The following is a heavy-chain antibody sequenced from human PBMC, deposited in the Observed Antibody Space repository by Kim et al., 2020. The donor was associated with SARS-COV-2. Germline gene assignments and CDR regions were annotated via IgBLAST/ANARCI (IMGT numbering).Heavy chain of an antibody. CDR1: GGTFSSYA. CDR3: ARDVEGSGSYLVDY. D-gene: IGHD3-10*01. V-gene: IGHV1-69*04. J-gene: IGHJ4*02. CDR2: IIPIFGIA. Sequence: SVKVSCKASGGTFSSYAISWVRQAPGQGLEWMGRIIPIFGIANYAQKFQGRVTITADKSTSTAYMELSSLRSEDTAVYYCARDVEGSGSYLVDYWGQGTLVTVSS.